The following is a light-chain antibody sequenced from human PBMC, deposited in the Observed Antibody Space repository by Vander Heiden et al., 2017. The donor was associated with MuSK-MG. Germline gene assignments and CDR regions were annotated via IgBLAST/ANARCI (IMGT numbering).Light chain of an antibody. Sequence: DIVMTSSPATLSVSPGETATLSCRASQSVSNNLDWYQHKPGQAPRLLIYGAATRAHGIPGRFSSGGAGTEFTLTISSRQSEDFALYYWHHGNDSRTFGQGTKVEIK. CDR1: QSVSNN. CDR3: HHGNDSRT. J-gene: IGKJ1*01. V-gene: IGKV3-15*01. CDR2: GAA.